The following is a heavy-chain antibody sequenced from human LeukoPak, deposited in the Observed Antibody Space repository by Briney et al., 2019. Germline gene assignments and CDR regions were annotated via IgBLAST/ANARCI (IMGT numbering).Heavy chain of an antibody. D-gene: IGHD6-13*01. Sequence: PGGSLRLSCAASEFTFSSYNMNWVRQAPGKGLEWVSYISSSSSTIYYEDSVKGRFTISRDNAKNSLYLQMNSLRAEDTAVYYCARDRIEQQRTLGRSSNYYYYYYMDVWGKGTTVTVSS. CDR2: ISSSSSTI. V-gene: IGHV3-48*01. J-gene: IGHJ6*03. CDR1: EFTFSSYN. CDR3: ARDRIEQQRTLGRSSNYYYYYYMDV.